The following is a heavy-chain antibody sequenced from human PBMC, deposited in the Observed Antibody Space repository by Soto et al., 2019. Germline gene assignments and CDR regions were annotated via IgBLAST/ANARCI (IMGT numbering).Heavy chain of an antibody. Sequence: SETLSLTCAVYGGSFSGYYWSWIRQPPGKGLEWIGEINHSGSTNYNPSLKSRVTISVDTSKNQFSLKLSSVTAADTAVYYCAREHVELATIYAYWGQGTLVTVSS. CDR3: AREHVELATIYAY. CDR1: GGSFSGYY. D-gene: IGHD5-12*01. V-gene: IGHV4-34*01. CDR2: INHSGST. J-gene: IGHJ4*02.